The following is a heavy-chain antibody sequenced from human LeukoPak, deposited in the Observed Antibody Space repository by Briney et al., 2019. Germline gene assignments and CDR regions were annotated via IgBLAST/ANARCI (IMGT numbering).Heavy chain of an antibody. CDR1: GDSISSGSYY. CDR2: IYTSGST. V-gene: IGHV4-61*02. Sequence: SETLSLTCTVSGDSISSGSYYWSWIRQPAGKGLEWIGRIYTSGSTNYNPSLKSRVTISVDTSKNQFSLILNSVTAADTAVYYCARGQSGSYYFYWGQGTLVTVSS. CDR3: ARGQSGSYYFY. D-gene: IGHD1-26*01. J-gene: IGHJ4*02.